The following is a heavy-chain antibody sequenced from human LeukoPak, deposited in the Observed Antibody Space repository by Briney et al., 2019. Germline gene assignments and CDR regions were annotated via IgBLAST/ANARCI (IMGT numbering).Heavy chain of an antibody. V-gene: IGHV3-11*04. D-gene: IGHD2-15*01. CDR3: TRGVAMAI. J-gene: IGHJ4*02. Sequence: PGGSLRLSCAASGISFSDYYMSWIRQAPGKGLEWIAYISGSGDTIKYADFVEGRFTISRDNAKRSVYLEMNSLTDEDTAVYFCTRGVAMAIWSQGTLVTVSS. CDR1: GISFSDYY. CDR2: ISGSGDTI.